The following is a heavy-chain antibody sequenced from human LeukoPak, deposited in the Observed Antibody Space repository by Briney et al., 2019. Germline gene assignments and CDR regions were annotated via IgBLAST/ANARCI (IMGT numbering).Heavy chain of an antibody. J-gene: IGHJ4*02. CDR3: ARGKPYGSGSYYIFDY. Sequence: ASVKVSCKASGYTFTSYGISWVRQAPGQGLEWMGWISGYNGNTNYAQKLQGRVTMTRNTSISTAYMELSSLRSEDTAVYYCARGKPYGSGSYYIFDYWGQGTLVTVSS. D-gene: IGHD3-10*01. CDR1: GYTFTSYG. CDR2: ISGYNGNT. V-gene: IGHV1-18*01.